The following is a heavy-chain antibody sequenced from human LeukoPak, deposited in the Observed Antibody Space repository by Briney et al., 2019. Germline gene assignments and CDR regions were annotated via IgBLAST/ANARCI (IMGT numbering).Heavy chain of an antibody. CDR2: ISWNSGSI. CDR1: GFTFDDYA. Sequence: GRSLRLSCAASGFTFDDYAMHWVRQAPGKGLEWVSGISWNSGSIGYADSVKGRFTISRDNAKNSLYLQMNSLRAEDTALYYCAKDNGRTGAWYYGMDVWGQGATVTVSS. V-gene: IGHV3-9*01. J-gene: IGHJ6*01. D-gene: IGHD3/OR15-3a*01. CDR3: AKDNGRTGAWYYGMDV.